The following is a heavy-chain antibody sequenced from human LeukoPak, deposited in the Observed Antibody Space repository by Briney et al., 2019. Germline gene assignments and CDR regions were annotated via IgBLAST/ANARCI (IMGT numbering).Heavy chain of an antibody. V-gene: IGHV1-8*01. J-gene: IGHJ3*02. CDR3: ARGLTDIVVAPSI. CDR1: GYTFTSYG. D-gene: IGHD2-2*01. Sequence: ASVKVSCKASGYTFTSYGINWVRQATGQGLKWMGWLNPDNGNTGCAQKFQGRITMTRDTSTSTAYMELSSLRSEDTAVYYCARGLTDIVVAPSIWGQGTMVTVSS. CDR2: LNPDNGNT.